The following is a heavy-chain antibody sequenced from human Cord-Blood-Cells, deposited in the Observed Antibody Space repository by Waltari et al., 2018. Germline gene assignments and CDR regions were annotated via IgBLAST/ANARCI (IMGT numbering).Heavy chain of an antibody. J-gene: IGHJ4*02. CDR2: IKQDGSEK. D-gene: IGHD3-10*01. V-gene: IGHV3-7*01. CDR1: GFTFVSYW. CDR3: ARDRVYGSGSLDY. Sequence: EVQLVESGGGLVQPGGSLRLSCAASGFTFVSYWMCWVRQAPGKGLEWVANIKQDGSEKYYVDSVKGRFTISRDNAKNSLYLQMNSLRAEDTAVYYCARDRVYGSGSLDYWGQGTLVTVSS.